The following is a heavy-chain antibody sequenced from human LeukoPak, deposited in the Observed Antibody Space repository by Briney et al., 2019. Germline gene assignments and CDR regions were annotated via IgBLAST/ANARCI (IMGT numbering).Heavy chain of an antibody. V-gene: IGHV3-30*18. CDR1: GFTFSSYG. D-gene: IGHD2-2*01. CDR3: AKDQHYCSSTSCFYALTDY. J-gene: IGHJ4*02. CDR2: ISYDGSNK. Sequence: GGSLRLSCAASGFTFSSYGMHRVRQAPGKGLEWVAVISYDGSNKYYADSVKGRFTISRDNSKNTLYLQMNSLRAEDTAVYYCAKDQHYCSSTSCFYALTDYWGQGTLVTVSS.